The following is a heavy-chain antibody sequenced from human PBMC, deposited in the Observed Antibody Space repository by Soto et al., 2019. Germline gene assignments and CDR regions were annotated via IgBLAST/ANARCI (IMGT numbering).Heavy chain of an antibody. CDR3: ARLLSGYDAFDI. CDR1: GGSCTNYC. V-gene: IGHV5-51*01. D-gene: IGHD3-22*01. CDR2: IYPGDSDT. Sequence: EFMQNSSKGFGGSCTNYCSRRVSKMPGKGLEWMGIIYPGDSDTRYSPSFQGQVTISADKSISTAYLQWSSLKASDTAMYYCARLLSGYDAFDIWGQGTMVTVS. J-gene: IGHJ3*02.